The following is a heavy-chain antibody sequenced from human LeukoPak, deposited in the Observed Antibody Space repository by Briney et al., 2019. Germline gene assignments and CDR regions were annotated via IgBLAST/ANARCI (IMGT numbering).Heavy chain of an antibody. Sequence: SETLSLTCTVSGGSISSGDYYWSWIRQPPGKGLEWIGYIYYSGSTYYNPSLKSRVTISVDTSKNQFSLKLSPVTAADTAVYYCARARGYSYGPGLDYWGQGTLVIVSS. CDR3: ARARGYSYGPGLDY. J-gene: IGHJ4*02. CDR2: IYYSGST. V-gene: IGHV4-30-4*01. CDR1: GGSISSGDYY. D-gene: IGHD5-18*01.